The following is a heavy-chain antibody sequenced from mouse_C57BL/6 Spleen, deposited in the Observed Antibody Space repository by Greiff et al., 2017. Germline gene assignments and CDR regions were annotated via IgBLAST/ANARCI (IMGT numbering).Heavy chain of an antibody. CDR2: IDPPDSYT. CDR1: GYTFTSYW. Sequence: QVQLQQPGAELVRPGTSVKLSCKASGYTFTSYWMHWVKQRPGQGLEWIGVIDPPDSYTNYNQKFKGKATLTVDTSSSTAYMQLSSLTSEDSAVYYCARPEYYGSSLGVWGTGTTVTVSS. D-gene: IGHD1-1*01. V-gene: IGHV1-59*01. CDR3: ARPEYYGSSLGV. J-gene: IGHJ1*03.